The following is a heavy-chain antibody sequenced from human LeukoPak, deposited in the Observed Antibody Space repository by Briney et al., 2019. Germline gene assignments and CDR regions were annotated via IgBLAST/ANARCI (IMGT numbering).Heavy chain of an antibody. CDR2: ISAHNGNT. Sequence: ASVKVSCKASGYTFTSYGISWVRQAPGHGLEWMGWISAHNGNTNYAQKPQGRVTMTTDTSTSTAYMELRSLRSDDTAVYYCARDNKDWDYGGNPYYYYGMDVWGQGTTVTVSS. CDR3: ARDNKDWDYGGNPYYYYGMDV. J-gene: IGHJ6*02. V-gene: IGHV1-18*01. D-gene: IGHD4-17*01. CDR1: GYTFTSYG.